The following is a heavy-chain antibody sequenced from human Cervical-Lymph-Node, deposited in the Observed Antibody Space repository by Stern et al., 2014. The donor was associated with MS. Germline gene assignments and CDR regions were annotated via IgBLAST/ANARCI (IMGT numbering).Heavy chain of an antibody. Sequence: EVQLVESGGHLGQPGGSLRLSCAASAFNLRDYSMSWVRQAPGKGLEWVSFVSNTGTAIYYADSVKGRFTISRDMASNSLYLQMNSLRDEDTAVYYCVRTWRENTFDSWGRGILVTVSS. V-gene: IGHV3-48*02. CDR2: VSNTGTAI. CDR3: VRTWRENTFDS. CDR1: AFNLRDYS. D-gene: IGHD5-24*01. J-gene: IGHJ4*02.